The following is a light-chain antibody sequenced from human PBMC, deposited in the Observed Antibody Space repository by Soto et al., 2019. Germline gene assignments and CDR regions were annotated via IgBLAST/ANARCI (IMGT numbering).Light chain of an antibody. J-gene: IGKJ2*01. CDR1: QAIRSD. V-gene: IGKV1-6*01. CDR3: LQDFNYPYT. CDR2: TAS. Sequence: AIPMTQSPSSLSASVGDRVTITCRASQAIRSDLGWYQQKPGKAPKLLIFTASSLQSGVPPRFSGSGSGTDFTLTISSLQPEDFATYYCLQDFNYPYTFGQGTKLEIK.